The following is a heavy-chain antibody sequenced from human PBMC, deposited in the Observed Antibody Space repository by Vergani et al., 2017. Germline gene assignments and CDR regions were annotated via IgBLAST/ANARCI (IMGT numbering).Heavy chain of an antibody. Sequence: EVQLVESGGGLVKPGGSLRLSCAASGFTFSNAWMSWVRQAPGKGLEWVGRIKSKTDGGTTDYAATVKGRFTISRDDSKNTLYLQMNSLKTEDTAVYSCTTDLSRGSGGGYWGQGTLVTVSS. V-gene: IGHV3-15*01. CDR2: IKSKTDGGTT. CDR3: TTDLSRGSGGGY. CDR1: GFTFSNAW. J-gene: IGHJ4*02. D-gene: IGHD3-10*01.